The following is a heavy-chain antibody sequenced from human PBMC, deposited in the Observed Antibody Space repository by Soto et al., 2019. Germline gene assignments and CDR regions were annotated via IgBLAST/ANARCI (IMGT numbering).Heavy chain of an antibody. CDR3: ARVLRGVILHDAFDI. V-gene: IGHV1-18*01. CDR1: GYTFTSYG. CDR2: ISAYNGNT. D-gene: IGHD3-10*01. J-gene: IGHJ3*02. Sequence: QVQLVQSGAEVKKPGASVKVSCKASGYTFTSYGISWVRQAPGQGLEWMGWISAYNGNTNYAQKLQGRVTMTTDTATSTADMELRSLRSDDTVVYYCARVLRGVILHDAFDIWGQGTMVTVSS.